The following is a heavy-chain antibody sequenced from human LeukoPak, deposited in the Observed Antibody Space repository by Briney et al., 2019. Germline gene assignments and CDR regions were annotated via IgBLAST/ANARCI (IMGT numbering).Heavy chain of an antibody. Sequence: SETLSLTCAVYGGSFSGYYWSWIRQPPGKGLEWIGEINHSGSTNYNPSLKSRVTISVDTSKNQYSLKLSSVTAADTAVYYCASVYDSSGYYPFWGQGTLVTVSS. CDR1: GGSFSGYY. J-gene: IGHJ4*02. CDR2: INHSGST. CDR3: ASVYDSSGYYPF. V-gene: IGHV4-34*01. D-gene: IGHD3-22*01.